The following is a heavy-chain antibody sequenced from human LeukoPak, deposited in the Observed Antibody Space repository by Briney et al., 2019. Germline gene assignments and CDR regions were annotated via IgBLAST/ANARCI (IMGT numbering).Heavy chain of an antibody. V-gene: IGHV4-4*02. CDR3: ARHSGLRSPFDP. CDR2: IYHSGST. D-gene: IGHD3-3*01. Sequence: SETLSLTCAVSGDSVSSGNWWSWVRQPPGKGLEWIGEIYHSGSTYYNPSLKSPITISVDMSKNQFSLKLSSVTAADTALYYCARHSGLRSPFDPWGQGTLVTVTS. J-gene: IGHJ5*02. CDR1: GDSVSSGNW.